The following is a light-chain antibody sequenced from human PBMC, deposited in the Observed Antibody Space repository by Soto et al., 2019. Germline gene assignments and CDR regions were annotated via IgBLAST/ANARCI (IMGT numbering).Light chain of an antibody. CDR1: QIVTTN. J-gene: IGKJ4*01. CDR3: QQYNNWPLT. CDR2: GAS. Sequence: ETVMTQSPATLSVSPGERVTLSCRASQIVTTNLAWYQQKSGQAPRLLIYGASTRATGIPARFSGSGSGTEFTLTISNLQSEDSALYYCQQYNNWPLTFGGGTKVESK. V-gene: IGKV3-15*01.